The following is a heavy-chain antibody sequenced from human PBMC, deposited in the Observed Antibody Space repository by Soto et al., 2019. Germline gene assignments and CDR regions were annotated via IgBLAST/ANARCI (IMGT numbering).Heavy chain of an antibody. D-gene: IGHD3-22*01. Sequence: SETLSLTCTVSGGSISSGDYYWSWIRQPPGKGLEWIGDIYYSGGTNYNPSLKSRVTISVDTSKNQFSLKLSSVTAADTAVYYCARDYYDSSGYWLRAFDIWGQGTMVTVSS. J-gene: IGHJ3*02. V-gene: IGHV4-61*08. CDR3: ARDYYDSSGYWLRAFDI. CDR1: GGSISSGDYY. CDR2: IYYSGGT.